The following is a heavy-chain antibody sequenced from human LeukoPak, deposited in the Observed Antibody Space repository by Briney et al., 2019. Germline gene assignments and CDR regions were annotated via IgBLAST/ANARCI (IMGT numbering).Heavy chain of an antibody. Sequence: GGSLRLSCAASGFTFSSYSMNWVRQAPGKGLEWVSSISSSSYIYYADSVKGRFTISRDNAKNSLYLQMNSLRAEDTAVYYCARAQAYCGGDCYSAYDYWGQGTLVTVSS. D-gene: IGHD2-21*02. V-gene: IGHV3-21*01. CDR3: ARAQAYCGGDCYSAYDY. J-gene: IGHJ4*02. CDR1: GFTFSSYS. CDR2: ISSSSYI.